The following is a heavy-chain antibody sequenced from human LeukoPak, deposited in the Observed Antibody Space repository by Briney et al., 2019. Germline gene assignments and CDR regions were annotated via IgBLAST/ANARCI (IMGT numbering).Heavy chain of an antibody. J-gene: IGHJ4*02. CDR3: TKWIQLFGFDY. CDR2: ISGSGTTT. D-gene: IGHD5-18*01. Sequence: GGSLRLSCAASGLTFSDFYMSWIRQAPGKGLEWVSYISGSGTTTYYADSVKGRFTISRDNAKNSLYLQMNSLRAEDTAVYYCTKWIQLFGFDYWGQGTLVTVSS. CDR1: GLTFSDFY. V-gene: IGHV3-11*01.